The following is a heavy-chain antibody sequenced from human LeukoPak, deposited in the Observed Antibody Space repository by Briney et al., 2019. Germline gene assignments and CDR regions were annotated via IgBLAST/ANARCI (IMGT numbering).Heavy chain of an antibody. CDR2: IYYSGST. Sequence: SETLSLTCTVSGGSISSYYWSWIRQPPGKGLEWIGYIYYSGSTNYNPSLKSRVTISVDTSKNQFSLKLSSVTAADTAVYYCAGEAQVGAAHFDYWGQGTLVTVSS. V-gene: IGHV4-59*01. CDR3: AGEAQVGAAHFDY. J-gene: IGHJ4*02. D-gene: IGHD1-26*01. CDR1: GGSISSYY.